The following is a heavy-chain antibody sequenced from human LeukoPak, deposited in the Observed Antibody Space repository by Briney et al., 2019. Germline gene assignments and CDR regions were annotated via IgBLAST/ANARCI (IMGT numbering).Heavy chain of an antibody. CDR1: GFTFSSYA. V-gene: IGHV3-30-3*01. CDR3: ARGDILTGYIDY. CDR2: ISYDGSNK. Sequence: PGGSLRLSCAASGFTFSSYAMHWVRQAPGKGLEWVAVISYDGSNKYYADSVKGRFTISRDNSKNTLYLQMNSLRAEDTAVYYCARGDILTGYIDYWGQGTLVTVSS. D-gene: IGHD3-9*01. J-gene: IGHJ4*02.